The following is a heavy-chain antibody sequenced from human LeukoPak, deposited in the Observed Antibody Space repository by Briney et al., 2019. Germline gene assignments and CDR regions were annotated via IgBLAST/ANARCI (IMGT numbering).Heavy chain of an antibody. J-gene: IGHJ4*02. CDR3: ARSIMITFGGVIVTQEGFDY. Sequence: PSETLSLTCTVSGGSISSSSYYWGWIRQPPGKGLEWIGSIYYSGSTYYNPSLKSRVTISVDTSKNQFSLKLSSVTAADAAVYYCARSIMITFGGVIVTQEGFDYWGQGTLVTVSS. CDR1: GGSISSSSYY. CDR2: IYYSGST. D-gene: IGHD3-16*02. V-gene: IGHV4-39*01.